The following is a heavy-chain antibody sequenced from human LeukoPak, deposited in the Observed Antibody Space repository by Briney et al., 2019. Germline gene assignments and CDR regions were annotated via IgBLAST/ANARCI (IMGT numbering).Heavy chain of an antibody. Sequence: ASVKVSCKASGYTFTGYYMHWVRQAPGQGLEWMGRINPNSGGTNYAQKFQGRVTMTRDTSISTAYMELSRVRSDDTAVYYCARAVAAGYYYMDVWGKGTTVTVSS. CDR3: ARAVAAGYYYMDV. CDR2: INPNSGGT. D-gene: IGHD6-13*01. J-gene: IGHJ6*03. V-gene: IGHV1-2*06. CDR1: GYTFTGYY.